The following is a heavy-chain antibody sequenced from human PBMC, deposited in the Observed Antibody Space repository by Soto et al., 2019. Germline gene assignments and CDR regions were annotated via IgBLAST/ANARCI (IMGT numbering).Heavy chain of an antibody. CDR1: GGTFSSYT. V-gene: IGHV1-69*02. J-gene: IGHJ6*02. CDR3: ARGEAAAGYSEYYYYGMDV. Sequence: SVKVSCKASGGTFSSYTISWVRQAPGQGLEWMGRIIPILGIANYAQKFQGRVTITADKSTSTAYMELSSLRSEDTAVYYCARGEAAAGYSEYYYYGMDVWGQGTTVTVSS. CDR2: IIPILGIA. D-gene: IGHD6-13*01.